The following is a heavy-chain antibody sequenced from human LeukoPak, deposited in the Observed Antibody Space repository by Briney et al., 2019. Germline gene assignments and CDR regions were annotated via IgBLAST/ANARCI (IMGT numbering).Heavy chain of an antibody. CDR3: VITGYSSSWKLMDY. J-gene: IGHJ4*02. Sequence: GGSLRLSCSASGFTLSSYAMHWVRQAPGKGLEYVSAISSNGGSTYYADSVKGRFTISRDNSKNTLYLQMSSLRAEDTAVYYCVITGYSSSWKLMDYWGQGTLVTVSS. D-gene: IGHD6-13*01. V-gene: IGHV3-64D*06. CDR1: GFTLSSYA. CDR2: ISSNGGST.